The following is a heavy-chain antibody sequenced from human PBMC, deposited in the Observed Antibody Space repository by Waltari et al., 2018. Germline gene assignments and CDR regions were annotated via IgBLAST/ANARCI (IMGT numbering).Heavy chain of an antibody. V-gene: IGHV3-23*01. CDR2: ISGDGAAS. Sequence: VQLLESGGGLVQPGGSLRLSCAASGFTFINYGMNLVPQAPGKGLEWVSAISGDGAASFYGDSVKGRFTISRDNSESTLRLQMHSLRTEDTAIYFCAAYSGISSSFEYWGQGTLVTVSS. CDR3: AAYSGISSSFEY. D-gene: IGHD3-10*01. J-gene: IGHJ4*02. CDR1: GFTFINYG.